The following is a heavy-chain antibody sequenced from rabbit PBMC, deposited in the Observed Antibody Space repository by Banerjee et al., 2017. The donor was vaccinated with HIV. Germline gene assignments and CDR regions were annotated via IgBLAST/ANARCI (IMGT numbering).Heavy chain of an antibody. CDR3: ARDLAGVIGWNFSL. CDR2: IEGGSSTFS. V-gene: IGHV1S40*01. Sequence: QSLEESGGDLVKPGASLTLTCTASGVSFSSNHYMCWVRQAPGKGLEWIACIEGGSSTFSYFASWAKGRFTCSKASSTTVTLQMTSLTAADTATYFCARDLAGVIGWNFSLWGPGTLVTVS. J-gene: IGHJ4*01. CDR1: GVSFSSNHY. D-gene: IGHD4-1*01.